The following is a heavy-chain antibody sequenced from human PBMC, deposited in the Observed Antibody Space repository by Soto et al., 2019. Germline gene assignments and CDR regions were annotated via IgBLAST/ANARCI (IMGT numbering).Heavy chain of an antibody. D-gene: IGHD4-17*01. J-gene: IGHJ2*01. CDR1: GLTVSSNY. Sequence: EVQLVESGGGLVQPGGSLRLSCAASGLTVSSNYINWVRQAPGKGLEWVSVIYSSGSTDYADSGKGRFTISRDRSKNTLYLQMNNLRADDTAVDYCARGRYGGNSYWSFDLWGRGTLVTVSS. CDR3: ARGRYGGNSYWSFDL. CDR2: IYSSGST. V-gene: IGHV3-66*01.